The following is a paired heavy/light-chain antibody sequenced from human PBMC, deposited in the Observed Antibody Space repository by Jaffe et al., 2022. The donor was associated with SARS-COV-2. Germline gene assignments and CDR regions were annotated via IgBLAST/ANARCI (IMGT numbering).Light chain of an antibody. CDR1: SSNIGNTY. CDR3: ETWDSSLGVV. J-gene: IGLJ3*02. Sequence: QSVLTQPASVSAAPGQNVTISCSGSSSNIGNTYVSWYQQLPGAAPKLLISDNYKRPSGIPDRFSGSKSGTSATLGITGLQTGDEADYYCETWDSSLGVVFGGGTKLTVL. CDR2: DNY. V-gene: IGLV1-51*01.
Heavy chain of an antibody. CDR3: AKSPGVISMDSFFDG. CDR1: GFTFDDYS. D-gene: IGHD3-10*01. CDR2: ISWDGGRT. Sequence: EVQLVESGGVVVQPGGSLRLSCAASGFTFDDYSMHWVRQGPGRGLEWVSLISWDGGRTYYADSVKGRFTISRDNSKNSLYLQMNSVRTEDTALYYCAKSPGVISMDSFFDGWGQGTLVTVSS. V-gene: IGHV3-43*01. J-gene: IGHJ4*02.